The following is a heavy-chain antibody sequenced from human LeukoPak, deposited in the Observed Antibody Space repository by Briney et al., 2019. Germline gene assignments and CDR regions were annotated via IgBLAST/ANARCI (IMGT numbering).Heavy chain of an antibody. CDR2: IWYDGSNK. D-gene: IGHD6-13*01. V-gene: IGHV3-33*01. CDR3: AREPWRGNIAAAMAN. CDR1: GFTFSSYG. Sequence: GGSLRLSCAASGFTFSSYGMHWVRQAPGKGLEWVAVIWYDGSNKYYADSVKGRFTISRDNSKNTLYLQMNSLRAEDTAVYYCAREPWRGNIAAAMANWGQGTVATVSS. J-gene: IGHJ4*02.